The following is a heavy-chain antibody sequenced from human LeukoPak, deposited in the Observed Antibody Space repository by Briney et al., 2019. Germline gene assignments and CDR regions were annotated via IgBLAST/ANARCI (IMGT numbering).Heavy chain of an antibody. D-gene: IGHD2/OR15-2a*01. CDR1: GDSVSSNSAA. V-gene: IGHV6-1*01. CDR2: TYYRSQWST. CDR3: ARMVGNSPDY. J-gene: IGHJ4*02. Sequence: SQTLSLTCAISGDSVSSNSAAWNWIRQSPSRGLEWLGRTYYRSQWSTDYAVFVKSRITINPDTSKSQFSLHLKSVTPEDTAVYYCARMVGNSPDYWGQGTLVTVSS.